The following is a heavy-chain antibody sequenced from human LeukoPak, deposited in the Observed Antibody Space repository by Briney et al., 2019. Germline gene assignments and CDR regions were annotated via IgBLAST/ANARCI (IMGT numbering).Heavy chain of an antibody. D-gene: IGHD6-19*01. CDR2: IRTTAEGAKYA. CDR1: GFSFTDYP. J-gene: IGHJ4*02. CDR3: ARLSVAGKDY. Sequence: GGSLRLSCATSGFSFTDYPMNWVRQAPGKGLEWISNIRTTAEGAKYAYYADSVKGRVTISRDNAKNSLYLQMNSLRAEDTAVYYCARLSVAGKDYWGQGTLVTVSS. V-gene: IGHV3-11*03.